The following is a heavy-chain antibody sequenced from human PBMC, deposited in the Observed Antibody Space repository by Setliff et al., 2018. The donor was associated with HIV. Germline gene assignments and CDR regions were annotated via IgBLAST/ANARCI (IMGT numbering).Heavy chain of an antibody. D-gene: IGHD1-1*01. J-gene: IGHJ4*02. CDR1: GYTFTNYW. V-gene: IGHV5-51*01. Sequence: GESLTISCKASGYTFTNYWIGWVRQMPGKGLELMGMIYPGDTRYSPSLQGQVTISADNFITTAYLQWSSLKASDTAMYYCARGTTSSIYFDYWGEGTLVTVSS. CDR3: ARGTTSSIYFDY. CDR2: IYPGDT.